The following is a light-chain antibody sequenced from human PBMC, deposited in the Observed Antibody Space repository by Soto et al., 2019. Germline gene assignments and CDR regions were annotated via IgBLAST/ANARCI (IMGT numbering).Light chain of an antibody. CDR1: QSVSSY. Sequence: EIVLTQSPATLSLSPGERATLSCRASQSVSSYLAWYQQKPGQAPRLLIFGASTRAIGIPARFSGSGSGTDFTLTISSLQSEDFAVYYCQHYNELPLTFGGGTKVDNK. CDR2: GAS. CDR3: QHYNELPLT. J-gene: IGKJ4*01. V-gene: IGKV3-15*01.